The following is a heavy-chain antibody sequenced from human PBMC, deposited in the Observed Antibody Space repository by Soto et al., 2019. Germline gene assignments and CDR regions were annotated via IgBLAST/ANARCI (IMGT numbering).Heavy chain of an antibody. CDR3: AREIFYYVSGTYCAYYYGMDV. D-gene: IGHD3-10*01. Sequence: EVQLVESGGGLVQPGGYLRLSCTASGFSFNNYNMNWVGKAPGKGLEWVSYISSSTSTIYYAASVKGRFTISGDSAKKSLYLQINSLRDDDTVIYYCAREIFYYVSGTYCAYYYGMDVWGQRTTVTVSS. J-gene: IGHJ6*02. CDR1: GFSFNNYN. CDR2: ISSSTSTI. V-gene: IGHV3-48*02.